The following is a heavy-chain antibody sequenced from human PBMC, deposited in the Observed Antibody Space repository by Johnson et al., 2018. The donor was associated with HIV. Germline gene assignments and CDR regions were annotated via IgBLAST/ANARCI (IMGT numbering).Heavy chain of an antibody. Sequence: EVQLVESGGGLVQPGGSLRLSCAASGFTFSSYAMSWVRQAPGKGPEWVSAISASGDSTYYADSVKGRFTISRDNSKNTLYLQMNSRRAEDTAAYYCAKGEGYCGGDCLDAFDIWGQGTVVTVSS. J-gene: IGHJ3*02. D-gene: IGHD2-21*01. CDR1: GFTFSSYA. CDR3: AKGEGYCGGDCLDAFDI. V-gene: IGHV3-23*04. CDR2: ISASGDST.